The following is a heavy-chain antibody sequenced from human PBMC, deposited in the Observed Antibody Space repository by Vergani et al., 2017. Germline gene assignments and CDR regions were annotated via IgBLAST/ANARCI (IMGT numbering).Heavy chain of an antibody. V-gene: IGHV4-34*01. D-gene: IGHD4-11*01. J-gene: IGHJ6*03. CDR1: GVSFTSYH. CDR2: IDHTGRP. CDR3: ARVNTETNGHLYYYYYMDV. Sequence: QVQLQQWGGGLLKPSETLSLTCVVNGVSFTSYHWTWIRQSPGEGLEWVGDIDHTGRPDYNPSLKSRLTMYVDKSRNQFSLPLNSVTATDTAIYFCARVNTETNGHLYYYYYMDVWGQGTAVTVS.